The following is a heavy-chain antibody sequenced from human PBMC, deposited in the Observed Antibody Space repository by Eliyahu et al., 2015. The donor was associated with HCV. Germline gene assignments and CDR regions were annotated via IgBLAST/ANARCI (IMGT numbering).Heavy chain of an antibody. CDR1: GGSTTSYY. V-gene: IGHV4-59*01. CDR3: ASGGGGIAVTGTGGWFDP. D-gene: IGHD6-19*01. J-gene: IGHJ5*02. Sequence: QVQLQESGPRLVKPSETLSLTCTVSGGSTTSYYWRWIRQPPGKGLEWIGYIHYSGSTNYNPSLKSRVTLSVDTSKNQLSLKLSSVTAADTAVYYCASGGGGIAVTGTGGWFDPWGQGTLVTVSS. CDR2: IHYSGST.